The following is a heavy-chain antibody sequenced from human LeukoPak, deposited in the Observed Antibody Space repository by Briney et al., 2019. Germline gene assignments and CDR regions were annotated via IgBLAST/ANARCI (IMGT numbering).Heavy chain of an antibody. D-gene: IGHD3-22*01. Sequence: GGSLRLSCAASGFTFSSYWMSWVRQGPGKGLEWAANIEQDGSQKFYVDSVKGRFTISRDNAKNSLYLQMNSLRDEDTAVYYCARDWNYYDNSGFYGEYWGQGTLVTVSS. CDR3: ARDWNYYDNSGFYGEY. CDR2: IEQDGSQK. V-gene: IGHV3-7*04. CDR1: GFTFSSYW. J-gene: IGHJ4*02.